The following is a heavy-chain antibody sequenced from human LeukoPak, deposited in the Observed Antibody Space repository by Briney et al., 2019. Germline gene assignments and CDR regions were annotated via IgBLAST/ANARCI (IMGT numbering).Heavy chain of an antibody. D-gene: IGHD6-6*01. CDR1: GFTFSSYS. CDR2: ISSSSSYI. Sequence: KSGGSLRLSCAASGFTFSSYSMNWVRQAPGKGLEWVSSISSSSSYIYYADSVKGRFTISRDNAKNSLYLQMNSLRAEDTAVYYCASQPRSMAAGAPSPPSGDYWGQGTLVTVAS. CDR3: ASQPRSMAAGAPSPPSGDY. V-gene: IGHV3-21*01. J-gene: IGHJ4*02.